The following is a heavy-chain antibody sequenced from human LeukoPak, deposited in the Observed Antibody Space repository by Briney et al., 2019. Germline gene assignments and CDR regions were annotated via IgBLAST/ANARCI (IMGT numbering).Heavy chain of an antibody. J-gene: IGHJ4*02. D-gene: IGHD3-3*01. V-gene: IGHV3-7*01. CDR2: IKQDGSEK. Sequence: GGSLRLSCAASGFTFSSYWMSWVRQAPGKGLEWVANIKQDGSEKYYVDSVKGRFTISRDNAKNSLYLQMNSLRAEDTAVYYCARAGYDFWSGYPVDYWGQGTLVTVSS. CDR3: ARAGYDFWSGYPVDY. CDR1: GFTFSSYW.